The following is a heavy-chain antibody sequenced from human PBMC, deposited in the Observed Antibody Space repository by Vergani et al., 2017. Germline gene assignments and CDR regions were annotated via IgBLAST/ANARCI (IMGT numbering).Heavy chain of an antibody. CDR1: GFTFSDYY. V-gene: IGHV3-11*04. CDR3: ARETVVVVAAHYYYYCGMDV. Sequence: QVQLVESGGGLVKPGGSLRLSCAASGFTFSDYYMSWIRQAPGKGLEWVSYISSSGSTIYYADSVKGRFTISRDNAKNSLYLQMNSLRAEDTAVYYCARETVVVVAAHYYYYCGMDVWGQGTTVTVSS. CDR2: ISSSGSTI. J-gene: IGHJ6*02. D-gene: IGHD2-15*01.